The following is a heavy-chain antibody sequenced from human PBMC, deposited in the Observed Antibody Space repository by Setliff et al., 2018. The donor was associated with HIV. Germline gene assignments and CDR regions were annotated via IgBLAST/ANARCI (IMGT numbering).Heavy chain of an antibody. CDR3: ARGGGSSAPDAFDI. V-gene: IGHV1-2*04. CDR2: STLTLVT. D-gene: IGHD1-26*01. J-gene: IGHJ3*02. CDR1: DTPSPAT. Sequence: GASVKVSARLLDTPSPATISTGCDRPLEKGLSGWDGSTLTLVTNYAQKFQGWVTMTRDTSISTAYMELSRLRSDDTALYYCARGGGSSAPDAFDIWGQGTMVTVSS.